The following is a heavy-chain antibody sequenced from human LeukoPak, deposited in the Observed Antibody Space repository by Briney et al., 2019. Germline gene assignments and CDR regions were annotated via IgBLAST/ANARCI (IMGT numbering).Heavy chain of an antibody. CDR1: GYTFTSYV. V-gene: IGHV1-8*01. J-gene: IGHJ3*02. D-gene: IGHD1-26*01. CDR2: MNPNSGNT. Sequence: ASVKVSCKASGYTFTSYVINWVRQAPGQGLEWMGWMNPNSGNTGYAQKFQGRVTMTRNTSISTAYMELSSLRSEDTAVYYCAIERARYAFDIWGQGTMVTVSS. CDR3: AIERARYAFDI.